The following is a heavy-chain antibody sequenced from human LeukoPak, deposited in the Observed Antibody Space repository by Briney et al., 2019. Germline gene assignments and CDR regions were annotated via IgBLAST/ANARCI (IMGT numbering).Heavy chain of an antibody. V-gene: IGHV3-15*01. D-gene: IGHD4-17*01. J-gene: IGHJ4*02. CDR3: ITDPGDYENY. CDR2: IKSETRGGTT. CDR1: GFAFINAW. Sequence: GGSLRLACAASGFAFINAWMSWVRQAPEKGLGWDGRIKSETRGGTTDFAAPVTGRFTISRDDSKNTLYLQMNSRKTEYTAVYYCITDPGDYENYWGQGTLVTVSS.